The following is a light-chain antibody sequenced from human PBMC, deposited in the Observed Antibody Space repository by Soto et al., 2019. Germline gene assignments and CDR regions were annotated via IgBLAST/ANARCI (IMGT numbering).Light chain of an antibody. CDR3: QQRYSTTWT. CDR1: QSISSY. J-gene: IGKJ1*01. V-gene: IGKV1-39*01. CDR2: AAS. Sequence: DIQMNQSPSSLSASVGDRVTITCRASQSISSYLNWYQQKPGKAPKPLIYAASTLQSGVPSRFSGSGSGRDFTLTINWLQPEDFATYYCQQRYSTTWTFGQGTKVDIK.